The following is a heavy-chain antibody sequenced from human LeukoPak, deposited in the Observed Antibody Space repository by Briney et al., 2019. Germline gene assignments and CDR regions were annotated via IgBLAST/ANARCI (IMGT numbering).Heavy chain of an antibody. CDR1: GGTFSSYA. D-gene: IGHD4-17*01. Sequence: ASVKVSCKASGGTFSSYAISWVRQAPGQGLEWMGRIIPILGIANYAQKFQGRVTITADKSTSTAYMELSSLRSEDTAVYYCACSVTTKFQGDYWGQGTLVTVSS. V-gene: IGHV1-69*04. J-gene: IGHJ4*02. CDR2: IIPILGIA. CDR3: ACSVTTKFQGDY.